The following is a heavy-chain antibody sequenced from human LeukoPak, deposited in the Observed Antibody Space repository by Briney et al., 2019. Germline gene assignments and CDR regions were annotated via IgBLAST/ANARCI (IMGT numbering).Heavy chain of an antibody. V-gene: IGHV3-30*02. Sequence: PGGSLRLSCAASGFTFSSYGMHWVRQAPGKGLEWVAFIRYDGSNKYYADSVKGRFTISRDNSKNTLYLQMNSLRAEDTAVYYCAKDRFDSSPVGTAAFDYWGQGTLVTVSS. J-gene: IGHJ4*02. D-gene: IGHD3-22*01. CDR2: IRYDGSNK. CDR3: AKDRFDSSPVGTAAFDY. CDR1: GFTFSSYG.